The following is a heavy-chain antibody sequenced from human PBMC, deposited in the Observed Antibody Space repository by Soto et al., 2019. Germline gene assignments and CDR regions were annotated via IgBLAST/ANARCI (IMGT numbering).Heavy chain of an antibody. D-gene: IGHD1-26*01. Sequence: SETLSLTCAVSGGSISSSNWWSWVRQPPGKGLEWIGEIYHSGSTNYNPSLKSRVTISVDKSKNQFSLKLSSVTAADTAVYYCARVRGSYYYGMDVWGQGTTVTVSS. V-gene: IGHV4-4*02. J-gene: IGHJ6*02. CDR1: GGSISSSNW. CDR3: ARVRGSYYYGMDV. CDR2: IYHSGST.